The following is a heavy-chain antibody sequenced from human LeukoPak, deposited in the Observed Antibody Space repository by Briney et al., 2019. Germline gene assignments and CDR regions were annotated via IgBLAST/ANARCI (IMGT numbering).Heavy chain of an antibody. CDR2: INHSGST. Sequence: SETLSLTCAVYGGSFSGYYWSWIRRPPGKGLEWIGEINHSGSTNYNPSLKSRVTISVDTSKNQFSLKLSSVTAADTAVYYCARGSLWFGELFRHYYYYYGMDVWGQGTTVTVSS. J-gene: IGHJ6*02. V-gene: IGHV4-34*01. CDR1: GGSFSGYY. D-gene: IGHD3-10*01. CDR3: ARGSLWFGELFRHYYYYYGMDV.